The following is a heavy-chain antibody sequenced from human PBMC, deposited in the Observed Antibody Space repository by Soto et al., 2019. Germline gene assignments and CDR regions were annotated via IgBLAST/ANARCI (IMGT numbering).Heavy chain of an antibody. V-gene: IGHV1-3*01. CDR2: LNAGNDNT. CDR1: GYTFTTYV. CDR3: ARVGQNYYGMDV. J-gene: IGHJ6*02. D-gene: IGHD3-3*01. Sequence: ASVKVSCKASGYTFTTYVMHWVRQAPGQRLEWIGWLNAGNDNTEYSQKLKGRVTITRDTSASTVYMELSSLNSEDTAVYYCARVGQNYYGMDVWGQGTTVTVSS.